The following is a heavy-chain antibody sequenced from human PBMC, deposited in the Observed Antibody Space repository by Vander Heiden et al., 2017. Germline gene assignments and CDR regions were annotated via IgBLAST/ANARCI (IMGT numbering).Heavy chain of an antibody. J-gene: IGHJ4*02. CDR2: IKQDGGEK. CDR3: ARVGRSGNFDY. D-gene: IGHD6-13*01. V-gene: IGHV3-7*01. CDR1: GFTFSGPW. Sequence: EVQLVESGGGLVQPGGSLRLSCAASGFTFSGPWMSWVRQAPGKGLEWVANIKQDGGEKVYVDSVKGRFTISRDNAKNSLYLQMNSLRAEDTAVYYCARVGRSGNFDYWGQGTLVTVSS.